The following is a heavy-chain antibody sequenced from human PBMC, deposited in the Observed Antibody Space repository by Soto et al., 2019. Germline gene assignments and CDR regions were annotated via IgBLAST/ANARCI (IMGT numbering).Heavy chain of an antibody. D-gene: IGHD6-19*01. J-gene: IGHJ4*02. CDR2: MHHSGST. CDR1: GGSISIGVYS. Sequence: PSDTLSLTCAVSGGSISIGVYSWSWILHPPGKGLEWIGYMHHSGSTYYNPSLKSRVTISIDRSKNQFSLKLSSVTAADTAVYYCARHGYTSGRTYFDYWGQGTPVTVSS. CDR3: ARHGYTSGRTYFDY. V-gene: IGHV4-30-2*01.